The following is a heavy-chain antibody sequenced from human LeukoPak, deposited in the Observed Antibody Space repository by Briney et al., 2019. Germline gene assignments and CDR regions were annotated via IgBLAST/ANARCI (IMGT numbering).Heavy chain of an antibody. CDR2: ISGSGGST. D-gene: IGHD4-17*01. CDR1: GFTVSSNY. CDR3: AITYGDYVLSGAFDI. V-gene: IGHV3-23*01. J-gene: IGHJ3*02. Sequence: PGGSLRLSCAASGFTVSSNYMSWVRQAPGKGLEWVSAISGSGGSTYYADSVKGRFTISRDNSKNTLYLQMNSLRAEDTAVYYCAITYGDYVLSGAFDIWGQGTMVTVSS.